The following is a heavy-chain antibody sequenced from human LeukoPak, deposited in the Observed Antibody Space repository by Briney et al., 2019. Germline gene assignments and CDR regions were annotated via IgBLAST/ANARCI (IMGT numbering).Heavy chain of an antibody. CDR3: VKSDCGSDGCKLLSY. J-gene: IGHJ4*02. D-gene: IGHD3-10*02. Sequence: GGSLRLSCAASGFIFSHYTMTWVRQAPGKGLEWVSSINGSGDATKCGDSVMGRFTISRDNSKNTVSLQMNYLRAEDTAVYYCVKSDCGSDGCKLLSYWGQGTLVIASS. CDR2: INGSGDAT. CDR1: GFIFSHYT. V-gene: IGHV3-23*01.